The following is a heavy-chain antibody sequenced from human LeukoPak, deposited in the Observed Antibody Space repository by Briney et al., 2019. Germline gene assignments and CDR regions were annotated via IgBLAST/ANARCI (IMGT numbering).Heavy chain of an antibody. J-gene: IGHJ4*02. D-gene: IGHD3-10*01. CDR1: GGSISSSNYY. CDR3: ARGLWFGDENPPYFDY. CDR2: IYTSEST. V-gene: IGHV4-61*02. Sequence: PSETLSLTCTVSGGSISSSNYYWSWIRQPAGKGLEWIGRIYTSESTNYNPSLKSRVTISVDTSRNQFSLKLSSVTAADTAVYYCARGLWFGDENPPYFDYWGQGILVTVSS.